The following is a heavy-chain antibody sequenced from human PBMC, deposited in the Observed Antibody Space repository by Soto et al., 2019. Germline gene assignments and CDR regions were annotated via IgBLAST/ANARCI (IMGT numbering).Heavy chain of an antibody. Sequence: EVQLVESGGGLVQPGRSLRLSCAAYGFTFDDYAMHWVRQAPGKGLEWVSSFTWNSGTIVYADSVKGRFTMSRDNAKNSLFLQMNSLRADDTALYFCAKDLVVAATPTYFAFDVWGQGTMVTVSS. V-gene: IGHV3-9*01. CDR2: FTWNSGTI. D-gene: IGHD2-15*01. J-gene: IGHJ3*01. CDR1: GFTFDDYA. CDR3: AKDLVVAATPTYFAFDV.